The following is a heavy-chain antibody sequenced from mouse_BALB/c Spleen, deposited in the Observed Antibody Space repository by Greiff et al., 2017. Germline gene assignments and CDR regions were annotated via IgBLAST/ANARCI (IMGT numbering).Heavy chain of an antibody. D-gene: IGHD2-3*01. CDR3: ARANDGYYVDYAMDY. CDR1: GFAFSSYD. Sequence: DVKLVESGGGLVKPGGSLKLSCAASGFAFSSYDMSWVRQTPEKRLEWVAYISSGGGSTYYPDTVKGRFTISRDNAKNPLYLQMSSLRSEDTAMYYCARANDGYYVDYAMDYWGQGTSVTVSS. V-gene: IGHV5-12-1*01. J-gene: IGHJ4*01. CDR2: ISSGGGST.